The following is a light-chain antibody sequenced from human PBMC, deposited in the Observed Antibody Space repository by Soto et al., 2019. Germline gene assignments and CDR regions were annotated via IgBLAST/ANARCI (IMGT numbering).Light chain of an antibody. CDR2: GAF. CDR3: QQRSNWHSIT. Sequence: EVVLTQSPCTLSLSPGETATLSCRAGQGVSSNKLAWYQQKPGQAPRLLIYGAFYRATGIPDRFSGSGSGADFTLTISRLEHEDFAVYYCQQRSNWHSITFGQGTRLEIK. V-gene: IGKV3D-20*02. CDR1: QGVSSNK. J-gene: IGKJ5*01.